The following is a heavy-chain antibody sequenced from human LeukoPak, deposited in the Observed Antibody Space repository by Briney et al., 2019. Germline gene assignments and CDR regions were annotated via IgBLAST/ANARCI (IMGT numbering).Heavy chain of an antibody. J-gene: IGHJ4*02. D-gene: IGHD1-26*01. CDR1: GGTFSSYA. Sequence: SVKVFCKASGGTFSSYAISWVRQAPGQGLEWMGGIIPIFGTANYAQKFQGRVTITADESTSTAYMELSSLRSEDTAVYYCAGGRVGATHDYWGQGTLVTVSS. CDR3: AGGRVGATHDY. V-gene: IGHV1-69*13. CDR2: IIPIFGTA.